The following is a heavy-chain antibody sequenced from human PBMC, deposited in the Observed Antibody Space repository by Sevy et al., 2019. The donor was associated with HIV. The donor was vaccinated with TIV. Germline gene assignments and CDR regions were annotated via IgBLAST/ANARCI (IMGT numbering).Heavy chain of an antibody. CDR2: IKSKVDGGTA. J-gene: IGHJ4*02. Sequence: GGSLRLSYAASDFTFSVAWMNWVRQAPGKGLEWVGRIKSKVDGGTAHYAAPVEGRFTISRDDSRNTLYLEMNSLKTEDTAMYYCTTDLLGRSSGWLNDYWGQGTLVTVSS. D-gene: IGHD6-19*01. CDR1: DFTFSVAW. V-gene: IGHV3-15*07. CDR3: TTDLLGRSSGWLNDY.